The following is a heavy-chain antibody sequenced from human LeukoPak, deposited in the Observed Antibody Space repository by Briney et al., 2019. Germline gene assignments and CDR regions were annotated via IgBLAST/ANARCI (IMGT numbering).Heavy chain of an antibody. J-gene: IGHJ5*02. CDR1: GYTFTSYG. V-gene: IGHV1-8*02. Sequence: ASVKVSCKASGYTFTSYGISWVRQAPGQGLEWMGWMNPNSGNTGYAQKFQGRVTMTRNTSISTAYMELSSLRSEDTAVYYCARVQSFTMVRGVPKSWFDPWGQGTLVTVSS. CDR3: ARVQSFTMVRGVPKSWFDP. D-gene: IGHD3-10*01. CDR2: MNPNSGNT.